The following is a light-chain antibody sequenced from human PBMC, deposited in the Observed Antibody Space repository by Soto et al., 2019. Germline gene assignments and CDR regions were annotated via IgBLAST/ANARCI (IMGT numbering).Light chain of an antibody. Sequence: DIPMTQSPPSLYASIGDRVAITCRASQNILTYVNWFQRKLGKAPTLLIYGASTLQSGVPSRFTGSGSGTEFTLTITNRQPGDFATYFCQQNFSPVLSFGGGTKLEI. V-gene: IGKV1-39*01. CDR1: QNILTY. J-gene: IGKJ4*01. CDR3: QQNFSPVLS. CDR2: GAS.